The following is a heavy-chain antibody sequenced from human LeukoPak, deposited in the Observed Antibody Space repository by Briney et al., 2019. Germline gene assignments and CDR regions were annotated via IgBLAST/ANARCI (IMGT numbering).Heavy chain of an antibody. D-gene: IGHD3-10*01. CDR3: ARVVNTMVRGYWYFDL. CDR1: VGALSSGDYY. CDR2: IYYSGSP. V-gene: IGHV4-30-4*08. Sequence: PSQTLSLTCTVSVGALSSGDYYWSWIPQPPGKGLEWVRYIYYSGSPYYNPSLKSRVTISGDTSKNQFSLKLSSVTAADTAVYYCARVVNTMVRGYWYFDLWGRGTLVTVSS. J-gene: IGHJ2*01.